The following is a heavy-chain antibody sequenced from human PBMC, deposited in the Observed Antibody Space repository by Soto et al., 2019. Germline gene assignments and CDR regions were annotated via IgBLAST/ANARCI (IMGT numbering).Heavy chain of an antibody. J-gene: IGHJ5*02. CDR3: ARDLWVAYCSSTSCYAPQYWFDP. CDR2: FDPEDGET. D-gene: IGHD2-2*01. V-gene: IGHV1-24*01. CDR1: GYTLTELS. Sequence: ASVKVSCKVSGYTLTELSMHWVRQAPGKGLEWMGGFDPEDGETIYAQKFQGRVTMTEDTSTDTAYMELRSLRSDDTAVYYCARDLWVAYCSSTSCYAPQYWFDPWGQGTLVTVSS.